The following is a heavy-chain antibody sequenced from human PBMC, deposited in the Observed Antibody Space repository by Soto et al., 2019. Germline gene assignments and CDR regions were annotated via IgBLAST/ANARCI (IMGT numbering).Heavy chain of an antibody. CDR1: GFSLSTDGKG. CDR2: IYWDDDK. J-gene: IGHJ4*02. V-gene: IGHV2-5*02. Sequence: QITLKESGPTVVQPTQPLTLTCSFSGFSLSTDGKGVCWIRQPPGKTFEWLALIYWDDDKRYSPSLKTRLTVTKDTSNKHVVLTLTNMDPADTATYYCAHKISTGWDYWGQGILVTVSS. CDR3: AHKISTGWDY. D-gene: IGHD6-19*01.